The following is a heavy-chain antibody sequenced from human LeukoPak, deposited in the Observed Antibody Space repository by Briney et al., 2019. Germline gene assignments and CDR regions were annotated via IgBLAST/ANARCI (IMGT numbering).Heavy chain of an antibody. CDR2: MSGSGGST. V-gene: IGHV3-23*01. J-gene: IGHJ4*02. D-gene: IGHD6-6*01. CDR1: GFTFSTYA. CDR3: AKDGYSSSLNHPGATEFDY. Sequence: GGSLRLSCAASGFTFSTYAMSWVRQAPGKGLEWVSAMSGSGGSTKYADSVKGRFTISRDDSKNTLYLQMNSLRAEDTAVYYCAKDGYSSSLNHPGATEFDYWGQGTLVTISS.